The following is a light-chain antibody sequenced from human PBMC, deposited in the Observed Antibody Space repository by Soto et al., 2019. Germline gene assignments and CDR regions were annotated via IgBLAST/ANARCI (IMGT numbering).Light chain of an antibody. J-gene: IGKJ4*01. Sequence: EIVLTQSPATLSLSPGERATLSCGASQSVSSSYVAWYQQKAGLAPRLLIYDASSRSTGIPDRFSGSGSGTDFTLTIGGLEPEDFAVYYCKQYDNSGPLRFGGGTQVEIK. CDR1: QSVSSSY. CDR3: KQYDNSGPLR. CDR2: DAS. V-gene: IGKV3D-20*01.